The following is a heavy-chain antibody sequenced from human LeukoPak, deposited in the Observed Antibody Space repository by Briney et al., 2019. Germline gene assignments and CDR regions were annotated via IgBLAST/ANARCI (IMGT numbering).Heavy chain of an antibody. CDR3: ARTNAFDI. V-gene: IGHV4-59*08. CDR2: IFYSGST. Sequence: SETLSLTCTVSGGSISSYYWSWIWQPPGKGLEWIGCIFYSGSTYYNPSLKSRVTISVDTSKNQFSLRLSSVTAADTAVYYCARTNAFDIWGQGTMVTVSS. CDR1: GGSISSYY. J-gene: IGHJ3*02.